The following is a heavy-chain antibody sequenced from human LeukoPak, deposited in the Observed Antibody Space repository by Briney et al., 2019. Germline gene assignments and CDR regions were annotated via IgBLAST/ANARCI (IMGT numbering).Heavy chain of an antibody. V-gene: IGHV3-23*01. CDR1: GITLSNYG. J-gene: IGHJ4*02. CDR3: AKRGVVIRVILVGFHKEAYYFDS. CDR2: ISGIGGST. D-gene: IGHD3-22*01. Sequence: GGSLRLSCAVSGITLSNYGMSWVRQAPGKGLEWVAGISGIGGSTNYAGSVKGRFTISRDNPKNTLYLQMNSLTVVDTAVYFCAKRGVVIRVILVGFHKEAYYFDSWGQGALVTVSS.